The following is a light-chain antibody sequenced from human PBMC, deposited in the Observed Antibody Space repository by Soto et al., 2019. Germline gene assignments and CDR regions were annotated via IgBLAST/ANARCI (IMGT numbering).Light chain of an antibody. Sequence: DIQMTQSPSSLSASVGDRVTITCQASQDISKYLNWYQQKAGTAPKLLIYDASNLETVVPSRFSGSGSGTDFTFTISSLQPEDIATYYCQQYDNHSPIFTFGPGTKVDIK. J-gene: IGKJ3*01. V-gene: IGKV1-33*01. CDR2: DAS. CDR3: QQYDNHSPIFT. CDR1: QDISKY.